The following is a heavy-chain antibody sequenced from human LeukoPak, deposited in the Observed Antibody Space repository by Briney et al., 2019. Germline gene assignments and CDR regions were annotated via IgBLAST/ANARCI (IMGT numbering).Heavy chain of an antibody. J-gene: IGHJ5*02. Sequence: ASVKVSCKASGGTFNRYAISWVRQAPGHRLEWIGGIIPNFGTANYAQKFQGRVTITADESTSTAYMELSSLRSEDTAVYYCARIAGITMVRLDPWGQGTLVTVSS. CDR2: IIPNFGTA. CDR1: GGTFNRYA. CDR3: ARIAGITMVRLDP. D-gene: IGHD3-10*01. V-gene: IGHV1-69*13.